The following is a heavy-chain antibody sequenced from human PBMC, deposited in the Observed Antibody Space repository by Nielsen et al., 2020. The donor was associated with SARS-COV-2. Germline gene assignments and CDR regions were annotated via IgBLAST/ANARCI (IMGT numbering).Heavy chain of an antibody. CDR2: IYYSGST. CDR1: GGSISSYY. D-gene: IGHD6-13*01. J-gene: IGHJ4*02. CDR3: ARTSIAAAGTPRDY. Sequence: SETLSLTCTVSGGSISSYYWSWIRQPPGKGLEWIGYIYYSGSTYYNPSLKSRVTISVDTSKNQFSLKLSSVTAADTAVYYCARTSIAAAGTPRDYWGQGTLVTVSS. V-gene: IGHV4-59*04.